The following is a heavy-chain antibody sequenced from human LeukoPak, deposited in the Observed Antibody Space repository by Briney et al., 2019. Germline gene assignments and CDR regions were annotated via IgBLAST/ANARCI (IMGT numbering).Heavy chain of an antibody. J-gene: IGHJ4*02. V-gene: IGHV4-34*01. D-gene: IGHD6-13*01. CDR2: INHSGST. Sequence: PSETLSLTCAVYGGSFSGYYWSWIRQPPGKGLEWIGEINHSGSTNYNPSLKSRVTISVDTSKNQFSLKLSSVTAADTAVYYCARQIAAAGIYYFDYWGQGTLVTVSS. CDR1: GGSFSGYY. CDR3: ARQIAAAGIYYFDY.